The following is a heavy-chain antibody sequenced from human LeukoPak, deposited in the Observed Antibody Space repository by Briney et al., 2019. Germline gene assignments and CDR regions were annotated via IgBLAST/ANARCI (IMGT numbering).Heavy chain of an antibody. J-gene: IGHJ5*02. D-gene: IGHD2-15*01. CDR3: ASYTYCSGGSCYSGNWFDP. CDR1: GGSFSGYY. CDR2: INHSGST. V-gene: IGHV4-34*01. Sequence: SETLSLTCAVYGGSFSGYYWSWIRQPPGKGLEWIGEINHSGSTNYNPSLKSRVTISVDTSKNQFSLKLSSVTAADKAVYYCASYTYCSGGSCYSGNWFDPWGQGTLVTVSS.